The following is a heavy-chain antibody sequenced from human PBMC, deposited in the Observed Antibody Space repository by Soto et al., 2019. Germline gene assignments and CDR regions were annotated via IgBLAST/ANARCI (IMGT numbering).Heavy chain of an antibody. V-gene: IGHV1-69*02. D-gene: IGHD6-25*01. CDR3: PRTLLNGPADFYDGMDV. CDR1: GGTFSSYT. CDR2: IIPILGIA. J-gene: IGHJ6*02. Sequence: QVQLVQSGAEVKNPGSSVKVSCKASGGTFSSYTISWVRQAPGQGLEWMGRIIPILGIANYAQKFQGRVTITENKSMSTAYMEMTSLRYEDTAVYYCPRTLLNGPADFYDGMDVWGQGTTVTVSS.